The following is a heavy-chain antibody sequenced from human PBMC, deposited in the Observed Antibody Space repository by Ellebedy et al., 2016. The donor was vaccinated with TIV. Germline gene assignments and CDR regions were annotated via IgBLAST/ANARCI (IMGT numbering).Heavy chain of an antibody. CDR1: GFTFSSYA. J-gene: IGHJ4*02. D-gene: IGHD4-11*01. CDR3: AKGTTVGRIPSCFDS. CDR2: ISGSGST. Sequence: GGSLRLSCAASGFTFSSYAMSWVRQAPGKGLEWVSSISGSGSTYNADSVKGRFTIPRDNSKHTLSLQLNSLRAEDTAVYYCAKGTTVGRIPSCFDSWGQGTPVTVSS. V-gene: IGHV3-23*01.